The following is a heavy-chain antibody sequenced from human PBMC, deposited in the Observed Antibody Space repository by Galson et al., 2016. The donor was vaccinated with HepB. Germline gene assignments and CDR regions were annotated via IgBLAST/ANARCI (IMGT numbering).Heavy chain of an antibody. D-gene: IGHD1-26*01. J-gene: IGHJ6*02. CDR3: ARDSGLYGIDV. CDR2: IWYDGTRK. V-gene: IGHV3-33*01. Sequence: SLRLSCAVSGFTFSSYGMHWVRQAPGKGLEWVAVIWYDGTRKYYVDSVRGRFTISRDNSKNMLYLQMNSPGVEDTAIYYCARDSGLYGIDVWGQGTTVTVSS. CDR1: GFTFSSYG.